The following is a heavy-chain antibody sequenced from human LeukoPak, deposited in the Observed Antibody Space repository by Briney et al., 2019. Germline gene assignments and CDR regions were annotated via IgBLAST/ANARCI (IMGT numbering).Heavy chain of an antibody. V-gene: IGHV4-61*02. J-gene: IGHJ6*02. CDR1: GGSISSGSYY. CDR3: ARGLPLFGGNPYYYYGMDV. CDR2: IYTSGST. Sequence: PSQTLSLTCTVSGGSISSGSYYWSWIRQPAGKGLEWIGRIYTSGSTNYNPSLKSRVTISVDTSKNQFSLRLSSVTAADTAVYYCARGLPLFGGNPYYYYGMDVWGQGTTVTVSS. D-gene: IGHD4-23*01.